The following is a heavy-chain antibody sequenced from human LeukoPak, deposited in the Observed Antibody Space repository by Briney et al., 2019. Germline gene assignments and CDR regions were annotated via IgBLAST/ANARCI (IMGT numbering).Heavy chain of an antibody. D-gene: IGHD6-6*01. CDR3: ARVHREYSSPPGYYYYMDV. J-gene: IGHJ6*03. CDR2: IYYSGST. V-gene: IGHV4-59*01. CDR1: GGSISSYY. Sequence: SETLSLTCTVSGGSISSYYWSWIRQPPGKGLEWIGYIYYSGSTNYNPSLKSRVTISVDTSKNHFSLKLSSVTAADTAVYYCARVHREYSSPPGYYYYMDVWGKGTTVTVSS.